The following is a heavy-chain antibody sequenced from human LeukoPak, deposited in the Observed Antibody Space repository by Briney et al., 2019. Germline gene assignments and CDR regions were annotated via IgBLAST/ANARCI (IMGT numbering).Heavy chain of an antibody. CDR1: GGSISSSSYY. V-gene: IGHV4-39*01. J-gene: IGHJ4*02. D-gene: IGHD3-3*01. Sequence: SETLSLTCTVSGGSISSSSYYWGWIRQPPGKGLEWIGRIYYSGSTYYNPSLKSLVTISVDPSKNQFSLKLSSVTAADTAVYYCARHGNDFWSGYYSGNFDYWGQGTLVTVSS. CDR2: IYYSGST. CDR3: ARHGNDFWSGYYSGNFDY.